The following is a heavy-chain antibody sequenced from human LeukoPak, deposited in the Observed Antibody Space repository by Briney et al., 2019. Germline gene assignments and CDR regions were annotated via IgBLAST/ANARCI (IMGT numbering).Heavy chain of an antibody. V-gene: IGHV3-15*01. CDR2: IKSKTDGGTT. J-gene: IGHJ4*02. D-gene: IGHD3-22*01. Sequence: GGSLRLSCAASGFTFRTYAMNWVRQAPGKGLEWVGRIKSKTDGGTTDYAAPVKGRFTISRDDSKNTLYLQMNSLKTEDTAVYYCTTTYYYDSSGYYRPFDYWGQGTLVTVSS. CDR1: GFTFRTYA. CDR3: TTTYYYDSSGYYRPFDY.